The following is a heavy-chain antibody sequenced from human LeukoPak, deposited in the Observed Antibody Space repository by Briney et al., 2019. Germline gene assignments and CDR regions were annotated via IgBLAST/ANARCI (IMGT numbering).Heavy chain of an antibody. J-gene: IGHJ4*02. D-gene: IGHD5-24*01. CDR1: GFIFSNYG. CDR2: ISSSSSYI. Sequence: PGGSLRLSCAASGFIFSNYGMHWVRQAPGKGLEWVSSISSSSSYIYYADSVKGRFTISRDNAKDSLYLQMNSLRAEDTAVYYCARDGRPIVEMATIIGYYFDYWGQGTLVTVSS. CDR3: ARDGRPIVEMATIIGYYFDY. V-gene: IGHV3-21*01.